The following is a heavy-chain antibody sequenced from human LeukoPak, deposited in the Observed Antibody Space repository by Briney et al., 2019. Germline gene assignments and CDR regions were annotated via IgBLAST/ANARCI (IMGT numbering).Heavy chain of an antibody. Sequence: PGGSLRLSCAASGFTFSSYGMHWVRQAPGKGLEWVAVISYDGSNKYYADSVKGRFTISRDNSKNTLYLQMNSLRAEDTAVYYCATHPGDFDYWGQGTLVTVSS. CDR2: ISYDGSNK. J-gene: IGHJ4*02. CDR3: ATHPGDFDY. CDR1: GFTFSSYG. V-gene: IGHV3-30*03. D-gene: IGHD3-10*01.